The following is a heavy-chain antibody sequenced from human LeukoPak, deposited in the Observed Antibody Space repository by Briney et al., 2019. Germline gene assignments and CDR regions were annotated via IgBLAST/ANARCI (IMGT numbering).Heavy chain of an antibody. D-gene: IGHD4-17*01. J-gene: IGHJ4*02. Sequence: SETLSLTCTVSGGSISSGSYYWSWIRQPAGQELEWIGRIYTSASTNYNPSLQSRVTISVDTSQNHFSLKLSSVTAADTAVYYCAREGVYGDYDYWGQGTLVTVSS. CDR2: IYTSAST. CDR3: AREGVYGDYDY. CDR1: GGSISSGSYY. V-gene: IGHV4-61*02.